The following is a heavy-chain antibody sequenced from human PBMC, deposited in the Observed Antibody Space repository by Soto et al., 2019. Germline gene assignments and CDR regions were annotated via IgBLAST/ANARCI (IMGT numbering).Heavy chain of an antibody. J-gene: IGHJ5*02. Sequence: QVHLQESGPGLVKPSQTLSLACTVTGYSLERSGDYWSWIRQVTGQGLERLGYIFFSGTTYYDPAFKSRVIMSVDTSRNQFFLNLTAVTAADPGVYYCARELLAPTRGWFDHWGQGTLFRVSS. D-gene: IGHD2-8*02. CDR2: IFFSGTT. CDR3: ARELLAPTRGWFDH. V-gene: IGHV4-31*03. CDR1: GYSLERSGDY.